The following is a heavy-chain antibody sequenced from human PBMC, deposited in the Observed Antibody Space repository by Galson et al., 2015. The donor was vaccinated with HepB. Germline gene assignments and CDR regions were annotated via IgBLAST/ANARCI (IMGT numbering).Heavy chain of an antibody. CDR3: ARGGYDYVWGSYRPTLDY. J-gene: IGHJ4*01. CDR1: GGTFSSYA. CDR2: IIPIFGTA. D-gene: IGHD3-16*02. Sequence: SVKVSCKASGGTFSSYAISWVRQAPGQGLEWMGGIIPIFGTANYAQKFQGRVTITADESTSTAYMELSSLRSEDTAVYYCARGGYDYVWGSYRPTLDYWGQGTLVTVSS. V-gene: IGHV1-69*13.